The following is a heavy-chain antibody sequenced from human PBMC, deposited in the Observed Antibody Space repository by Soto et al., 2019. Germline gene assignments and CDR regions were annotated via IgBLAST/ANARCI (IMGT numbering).Heavy chain of an antibody. CDR1: GGTFSSYA. Sequence: QVQLVQSGAEVKKPGSSVKVSCKASGGTFSSYAISWVRQAPGQGLEWMGGIIPIFGTANYAQKFQGRVTITADESTSTAYMELSSLRSEDTAVYYCARVGWELLRTYYYYGMDVWGQGTTVTVSS. J-gene: IGHJ6*02. D-gene: IGHD1-26*01. CDR2: IIPIFGTA. V-gene: IGHV1-69*12. CDR3: ARVGWELLRTYYYYGMDV.